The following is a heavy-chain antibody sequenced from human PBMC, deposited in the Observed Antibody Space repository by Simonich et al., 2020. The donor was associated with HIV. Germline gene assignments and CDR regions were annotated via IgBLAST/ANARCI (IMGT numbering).Heavy chain of an antibody. CDR2: VDPEQDET. V-gene: IGHV1-69-2*01. J-gene: IGHJ4*02. CDR1: VYTFTDYY. D-gene: IGHD1-1*01. CDR3: ATVGLRDGYNYY. Sequence: EVQLVQSGAEVKKPGATVKISCRVFVYTFTDYYIHWVQQVPGKGLEWIGLVDPEQDETIYAEKFQGRLTITADTSPDIAYMELSSLRSEDTAVYYCATVGLRDGYNYYWGQGTLITVSS.